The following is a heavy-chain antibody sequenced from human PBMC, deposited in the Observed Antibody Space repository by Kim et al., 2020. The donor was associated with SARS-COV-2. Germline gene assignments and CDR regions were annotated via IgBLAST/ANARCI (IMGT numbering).Heavy chain of an antibody. D-gene: IGHD6-13*01. Sequence: LKSRVTISVDTSKNQFSLKLSSVTAADTAVYYCARDPYSSSWYPPGYFDYWGQGTLVTVSS. J-gene: IGHJ4*02. CDR3: ARDPYSSSWYPPGYFDY. V-gene: IGHV4-39*07.